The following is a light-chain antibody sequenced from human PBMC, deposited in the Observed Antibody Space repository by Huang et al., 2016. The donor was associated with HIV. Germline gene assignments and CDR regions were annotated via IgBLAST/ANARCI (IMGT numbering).Light chain of an antibody. CDR2: GAS. J-gene: IGKJ2*01. CDR1: QSVGSK. V-gene: IGKV3-15*01. Sequence: DTVMTQTPATLSVSPGARATLTGRANQSVGSKLAWFQQKPGQAPRLLIHGASTRATGIPARFSGSWSGTEFTLTISSLQSEDFAVYYCQQYNNWPYTFGQGTRLEIK. CDR3: QQYNNWPYT.